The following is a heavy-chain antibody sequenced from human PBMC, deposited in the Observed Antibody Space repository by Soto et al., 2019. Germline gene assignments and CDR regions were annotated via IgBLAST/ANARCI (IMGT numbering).Heavy chain of an antibody. D-gene: IGHD6-19*01. V-gene: IGHV3-9*01. CDR3: AKDSSSGWPDFYYYYMDV. Sequence: GGSLRLSCAASGFTFDDYAMHWVRQAPGKGLEWVSGISWNSGSIGYADSVKGRFTISRDNAKNSLYLQMNSLRAEDTALYYCAKDSSSGWPDFYYYYMDVWGKGTTVTVSS. J-gene: IGHJ6*03. CDR2: ISWNSGSI. CDR1: GFTFDDYA.